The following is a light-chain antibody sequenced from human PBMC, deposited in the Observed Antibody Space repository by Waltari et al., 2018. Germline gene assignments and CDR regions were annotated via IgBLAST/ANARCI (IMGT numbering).Light chain of an antibody. Sequence: QHALTQPAPVSGYPGQSLTISCPGTSSDVGSYNLVSWYQQHPGKAPKLMIYEVSKRPSGVSNRFSGSKSGNTASLTISGLQAEDEADYYCCSYAGSSIHVVFGGGTKLTVL. V-gene: IGLV2-23*02. CDR2: EVS. J-gene: IGLJ2*01. CDR1: SSDVGSYNL. CDR3: CSYAGSSIHVV.